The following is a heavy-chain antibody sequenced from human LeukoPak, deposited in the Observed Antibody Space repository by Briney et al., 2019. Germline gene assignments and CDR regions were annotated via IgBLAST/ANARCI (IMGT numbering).Heavy chain of an antibody. Sequence: GGSLRLSCAASRFTFSSYAMSWVRQTPGKGLEWVATMSAYNDRTHYADSVRGRFTVSRDNSKNTLSLQMNSLREDDTAVYYCAQELSDIFVVRTDSWGQGTLVTVSS. CDR2: MSAYNDRT. V-gene: IGHV3-23*01. CDR3: AQELSDIFVVRTDS. D-gene: IGHD3-9*01. CDR1: RFTFSSYA. J-gene: IGHJ4*02.